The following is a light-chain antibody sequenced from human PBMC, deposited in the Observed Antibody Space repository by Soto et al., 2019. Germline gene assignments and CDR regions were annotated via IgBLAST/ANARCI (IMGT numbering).Light chain of an antibody. V-gene: IGLV2-11*01. Sequence: SFLTQPRSVSESPGQSVTFSCTGTSSDVGAYIYVSWYQQHPGKAPKLIIYDVIKRPSGVPDRFSGSKSGNTASLTISGLQAEDEADYYCCSYAGSYTHVFGTGTKVTVL. CDR1: SSDVGAYIY. J-gene: IGLJ1*01. CDR3: CSYAGSYTHV. CDR2: DVI.